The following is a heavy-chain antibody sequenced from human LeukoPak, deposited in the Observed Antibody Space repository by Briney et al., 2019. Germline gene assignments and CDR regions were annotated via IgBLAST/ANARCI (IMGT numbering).Heavy chain of an antibody. CDR3: ARNIAAAAPYYFDY. J-gene: IGHJ4*02. Sequence: SETLSLTCSVSGYSISSGYHWGWIRQPPGKGLEWIGTIYHSGSTYYKPSLKSRVTVSVDTSKNHFSLKLTSVTAADTAVYYCARNIAAAAPYYFDYWGQGTLVTVSS. CDR2: IYHSGST. V-gene: IGHV4-38-2*02. D-gene: IGHD6-13*01. CDR1: GYSISSGYH.